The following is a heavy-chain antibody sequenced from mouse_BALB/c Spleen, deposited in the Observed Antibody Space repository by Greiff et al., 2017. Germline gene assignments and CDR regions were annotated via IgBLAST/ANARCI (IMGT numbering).Heavy chain of an antibody. Sequence: QVQLQQSGAELARPGASVKLSCKASGYTFTSYWMQWVKQRPGQGLEWIGAIYPGDGDTRYTQKFKGKATLTADKSSSTAYMQLSSLASEDSAVYYCARYGDDAEFAYWGQGTLVTVSA. CDR2: IYPGDGDT. D-gene: IGHD2-2*01. CDR1: GYTFTSYW. V-gene: IGHV1-87*01. CDR3: ARYGDDAEFAY. J-gene: IGHJ3*01.